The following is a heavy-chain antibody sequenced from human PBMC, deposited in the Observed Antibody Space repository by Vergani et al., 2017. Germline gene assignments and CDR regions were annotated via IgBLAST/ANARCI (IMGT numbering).Heavy chain of an antibody. CDR1: GFTFDDYT. D-gene: IGHD2/OR15-2a*01. V-gene: IGHV3-23*04. CDR3: AKDLSIRTGAFDI. J-gene: IGHJ3*02. CDR2: ISGSGGST. Sequence: EVQLVESGGVVVQPGGSLRLSCAASGFTFDDYTMHWVRQAPGKGLEWVSSISGSGGSTYYADSVKGRFTISRDNSKSTLYLQMNSLRPEDTAVYYCAKDLSIRTGAFDIWGQGTVVTVSS.